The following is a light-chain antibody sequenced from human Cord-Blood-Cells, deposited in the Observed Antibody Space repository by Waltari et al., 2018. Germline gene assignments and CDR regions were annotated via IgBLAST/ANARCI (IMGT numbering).Light chain of an antibody. CDR2: GAS. J-gene: IGKJ1*01. CDR1: QGVCSN. CDR3: QQYNNWPPT. Sequence: EIVMTQSPATLSVSPGERATLSCRAGQGVCSNVAWYQQKPGQAPRLLIYGASTKATGSPSRFSGSRSGTEFTLTISSLQSEDFAFYYCQQYNNWPPTFGQGTKVEIK. V-gene: IGKV3-15*01.